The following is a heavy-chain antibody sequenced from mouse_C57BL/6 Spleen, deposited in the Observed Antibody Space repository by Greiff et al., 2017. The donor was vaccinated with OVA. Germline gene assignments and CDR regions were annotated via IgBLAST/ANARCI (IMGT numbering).Heavy chain of an antibody. CDR3: ARDGHFDV. CDR1: GSTFPSSW. D-gene: IGHD1-2*01. V-gene: IGHV1-55*01. CDR2: IYPGSGST. Sequence: QVQLKQPGAELVKPGASVKMSCKASGSTFPSSWLTWVKQRPGQGLAWIGDIYPGSGSTNYNEKFKRKATLTVDTSSSTAYMQLSSLTSEDSAVYYCARDGHFDVWGTGTTVTVSS. J-gene: IGHJ1*03.